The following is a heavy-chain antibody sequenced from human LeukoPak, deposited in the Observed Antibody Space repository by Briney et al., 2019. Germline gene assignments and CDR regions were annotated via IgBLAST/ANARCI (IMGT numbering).Heavy chain of an antibody. V-gene: IGHV4-34*01. CDR3: ARGQYYYDSSGYWYY. CDR1: GGSFSGYY. Sequence: SETLSLTCAVYGGSFSGYYWSWIRQPPGKGLEWIGEINHSGSTNYNPSLKSRVTISVDTSKNQFSLKLSSVTAADTAVYYCARGQYYYDSSGYWYYWGQGTLVTVSS. D-gene: IGHD3-22*01. J-gene: IGHJ4*02. CDR2: INHSGST.